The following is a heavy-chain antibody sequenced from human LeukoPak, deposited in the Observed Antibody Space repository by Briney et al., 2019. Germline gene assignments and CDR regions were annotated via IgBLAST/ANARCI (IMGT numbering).Heavy chain of an antibody. J-gene: IGHJ4*02. CDR2: INPNGRTT. V-gene: IGHV3-74*01. D-gene: IGHD4-17*01. CDR3: ARDFAGDRDY. Sequence: PGGSLRFSCAASGFIFRNYWMHWVRQAPGKGLVWVARINPNGRTTTYTDSVKGRFTISRDNAKNTLYLQMNSLRAEDTAVYYCARDFAGDRDYWGQGTLVTVSS. CDR1: GFIFRNYW.